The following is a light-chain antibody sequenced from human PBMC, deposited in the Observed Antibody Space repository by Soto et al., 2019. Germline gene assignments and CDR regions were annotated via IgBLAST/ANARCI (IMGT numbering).Light chain of an antibody. J-gene: IGKJ1*01. CDR2: WAS. V-gene: IGKV4-1*01. CDR1: QSVLYSSNNKNY. Sequence: DIVMTQSPDSLAVSLGERATINCKSSQSVLYSSNNKNYLAWYQQKPGQPPKLLIYWASTRESGVPDRFSGSGSGTDFTLTISSLQAEDVVVYYCQQYYSTPGTFGQGTKVDSK. CDR3: QQYYSTPGT.